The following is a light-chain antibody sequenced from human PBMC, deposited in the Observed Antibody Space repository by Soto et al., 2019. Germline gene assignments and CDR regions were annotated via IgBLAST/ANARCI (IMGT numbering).Light chain of an antibody. Sequence: EFVLTQSPGTLSLSPGERATLSCRASQTVRNNYLAWYQQKPGQAPRLLIYDASSRATGIPDRFSGGGSGTDFTPTISSLQPEDFAVYYCQQFSSYPLTFGGGTKVDNK. CDR3: QQFSSYPLT. J-gene: IGKJ4*01. CDR2: DAS. V-gene: IGKV3-20*01. CDR1: QTVRNNY.